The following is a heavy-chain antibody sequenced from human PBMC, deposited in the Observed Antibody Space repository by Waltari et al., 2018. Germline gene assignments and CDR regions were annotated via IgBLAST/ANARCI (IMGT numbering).Heavy chain of an antibody. CDR3: ATSTPSCSSTSCYQNWFDP. J-gene: IGHJ5*02. D-gene: IGHD2-2*01. Sequence: QVQLVQSGAEVKKPGSSVKVSCKASGGTFSSYAISWVRQAPGQGLEWMGRIIPIFGTANYAQKFQGRVTITADKSTSTAYMELSSLRSEDTAVYYCATSTPSCSSTSCYQNWFDPWGQGTLVTVSS. CDR2: IIPIFGTA. CDR1: GGTFSSYA. V-gene: IGHV1-69*13.